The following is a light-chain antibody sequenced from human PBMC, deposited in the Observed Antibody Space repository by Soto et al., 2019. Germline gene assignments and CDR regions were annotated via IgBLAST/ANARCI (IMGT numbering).Light chain of an antibody. CDR2: SAS. Sequence: DIPLTQSPSFLSAFVGDTVTITCRASQAMSTYLAWYQQKPGKVPKLLIRSASTLQSGVPPRFSGGGSGTEFTLTISTLQPDDSGIYYCQQLNGYQLAFGGGTNVELK. J-gene: IGKJ4*01. V-gene: IGKV1-9*01. CDR1: QAMSTY. CDR3: QQLNGYQLA.